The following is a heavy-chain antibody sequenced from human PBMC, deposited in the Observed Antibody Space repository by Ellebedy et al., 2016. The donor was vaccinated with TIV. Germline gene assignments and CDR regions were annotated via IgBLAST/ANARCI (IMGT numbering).Heavy chain of an antibody. D-gene: IGHD6-13*01. CDR1: GDSVSSNSAA. V-gene: IGHV6-1*01. Sequence: SQTLSLTXXISGDSVSSNSAAWNWIRQSPSRGLEWLGRTYYRSKWYNDYAVSVKSRITINPDTSKNQFSLQLNSVTPEDTAVYYCARETRWQQLINNWFDPWGQGTLVTVSS. J-gene: IGHJ5*02. CDR3: ARETRWQQLINNWFDP. CDR2: TYYRSKWYN.